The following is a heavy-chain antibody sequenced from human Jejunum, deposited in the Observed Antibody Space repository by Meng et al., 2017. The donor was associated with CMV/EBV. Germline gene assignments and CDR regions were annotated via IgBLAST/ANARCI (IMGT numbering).Heavy chain of an antibody. CDR1: GYTFTSYG. CDR3: ARNRPRGVATGANWFDP. J-gene: IGHJ5*02. V-gene: IGHV1-18*01. Sequence: QVDLVQSGSGFKKPGASVKVSCKASGYTFTSYGISWVRQAPGQGLEWMGWISAYNGNTNYAQKLQGRVTMTTDTSTSTAYMELRSLRSDDTAVYYCARNRPRGVATGANWFDPWGQGTLVTVSS. CDR2: ISAYNGNT. D-gene: IGHD5-12*01.